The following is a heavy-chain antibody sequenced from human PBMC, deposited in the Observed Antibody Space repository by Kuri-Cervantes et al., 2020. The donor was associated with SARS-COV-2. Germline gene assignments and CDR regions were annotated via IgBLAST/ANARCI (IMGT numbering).Heavy chain of an antibody. CDR1: GFTLSSYW. D-gene: IGHD6-19*01. Sequence: GESLKISCAASGFTLSSYWMHWVRQAPGKGLVWVSRINSDGSSTSYADSVKGRFTISRDNAKNTLYLQMNSLRAEDTAVYYCARVKQWLERTAFDIWGQGTMVTVSS. J-gene: IGHJ3*02. CDR2: INSDGSST. V-gene: IGHV3-74*01. CDR3: ARVKQWLERTAFDI.